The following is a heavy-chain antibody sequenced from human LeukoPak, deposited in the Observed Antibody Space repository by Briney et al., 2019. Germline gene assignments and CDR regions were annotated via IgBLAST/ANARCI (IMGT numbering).Heavy chain of an antibody. J-gene: IGHJ3*02. Sequence: GGPLRLSCAASGFTFSSYAMSWVRQAPGKGLEWVSAISGSGGSTYYADSVKGRFTISRDNSKNTLYLQMNSLRAEDTAVYYCAKVVVATHDAFDIWGQGTMVTVSS. CDR3: AKVVVATHDAFDI. D-gene: IGHD5-12*01. CDR1: GFTFSSYA. CDR2: ISGSGGST. V-gene: IGHV3-23*01.